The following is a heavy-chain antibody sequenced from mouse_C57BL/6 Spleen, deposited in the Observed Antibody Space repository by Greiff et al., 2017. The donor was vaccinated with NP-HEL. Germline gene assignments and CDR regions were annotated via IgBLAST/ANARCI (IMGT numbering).Heavy chain of an antibody. Sequence: EVKLVESGGGLVKPGGSLKLSCAASGFTFSDYGMHWVRQAPEKGLEWVAYISSGSSTIYYADTVKGRFTISRDNAKNTLFLQMTSLRSEDTAMYYCARTGYYAYAMDYWGQGTSVTVSS. CDR3: ARTGYYAYAMDY. CDR2: ISSGSSTI. CDR1: GFTFSDYG. J-gene: IGHJ4*01. D-gene: IGHD2-3*01. V-gene: IGHV5-17*01.